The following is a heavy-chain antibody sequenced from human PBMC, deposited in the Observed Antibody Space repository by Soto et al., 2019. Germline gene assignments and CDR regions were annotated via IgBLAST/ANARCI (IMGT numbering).Heavy chain of an antibody. D-gene: IGHD1-1*01. J-gene: IGHJ4*02. Sequence: QITLKESGPTLVKPTQNLTLTCSFSGFSLNTGGLGVAWIRQPPGKALELLAVLYWDDDKSWSPSLRDRLTITRGTSETQVVLTVTNMDPVDTATYYCARRRAGVGGAWTTPYFDYWGPGTLVTVSS. V-gene: IGHV2-5*02. CDR3: ARRRAGVGGAWTTPYFDY. CDR2: LYWDDDK. CDR1: GFSLNTGGLG.